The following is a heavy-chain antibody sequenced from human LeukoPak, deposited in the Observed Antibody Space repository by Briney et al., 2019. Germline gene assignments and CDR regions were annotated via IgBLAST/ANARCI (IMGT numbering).Heavy chain of an antibody. CDR3: ARCPSFWSGYFDY. D-gene: IGHD3-3*01. J-gene: IGHJ4*02. Sequence: GGSLRLSCAASGFTFSSYSMNWVRQAPGKGLEWVSYISSSSSTIYYADSVKGRFTISRDNAKNSLYLQMNSLRAEDTAVYYCARCPSFWSGYFDYWGQGTLVTVSS. CDR1: GFTFSSYS. CDR2: ISSSSSTI. V-gene: IGHV3-48*01.